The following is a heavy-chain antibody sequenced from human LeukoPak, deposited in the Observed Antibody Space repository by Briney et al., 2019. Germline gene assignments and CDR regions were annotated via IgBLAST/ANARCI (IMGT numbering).Heavy chain of an antibody. CDR2: IKHDGSET. D-gene: IGHD4-11*01. CDR3: ARDLFRSNDY. Sequence: GGSLRLSCAASGFTFSSNWMTWVRQAPGKGLEWVANIKHDGSETYYVDSVKGRFTISRDNAKNSLYLEVNSLRAEDTAVYYCARDLFRSNDYWGQGTLVNVSS. J-gene: IGHJ4*02. V-gene: IGHV3-7*03. CDR1: GFTFSSNW.